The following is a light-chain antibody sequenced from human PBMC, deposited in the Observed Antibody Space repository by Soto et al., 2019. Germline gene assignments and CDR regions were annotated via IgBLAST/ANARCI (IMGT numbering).Light chain of an antibody. CDR2: GAS. CDR1: RDISNS. J-gene: IGKJ2*01. V-gene: IGKV1-12*01. Sequence: DLQMTQSPSSVSASVGDRLTITCRASRDISNSLAWFQQTPGKAPKLLLRGASSLHRGVPSRFSGGGAGTEFTLTISSLQPEDFATYYCQQTSGFPRTFGQGTKVDSK. CDR3: QQTSGFPRT.